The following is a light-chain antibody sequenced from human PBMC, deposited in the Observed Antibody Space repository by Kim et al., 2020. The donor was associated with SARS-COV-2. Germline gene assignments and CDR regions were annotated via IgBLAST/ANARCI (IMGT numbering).Light chain of an antibody. CDR3: QVWDSSSDHPVV. J-gene: IGLJ2*01. CDR1: NIGSKS. V-gene: IGLV3-21*04. Sequence: PGKTPRITCGGNNIGSKSVHWYQQKPGQAPVLVIYYDSDRPSGIPERFSGSNSGNTATLTISRVEAGDEADYYCQVWDSSSDHPVVFGGGTQLTVL. CDR2: YDS.